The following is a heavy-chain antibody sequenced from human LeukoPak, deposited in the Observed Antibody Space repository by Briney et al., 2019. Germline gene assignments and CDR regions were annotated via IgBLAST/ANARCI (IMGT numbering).Heavy chain of an antibody. Sequence: GGSLRLSCAASGFTFNNYAMSWVRQAPGKGLEWVSIISGSGDNTYYADSVKGRFTISRDSFQDTLYLQINSLRAEDTAVYYCAKVGYYDSSGYYVFDYWGQGTLVTVSS. CDR3: AKVGYYDSSGYYVFDY. D-gene: IGHD3-22*01. CDR1: GFTFNNYA. CDR2: ISGSGDNT. J-gene: IGHJ4*02. V-gene: IGHV3-23*01.